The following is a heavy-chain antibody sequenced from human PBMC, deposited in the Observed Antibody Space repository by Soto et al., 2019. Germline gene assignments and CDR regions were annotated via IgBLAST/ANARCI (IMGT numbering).Heavy chain of an antibody. V-gene: IGHV1-18*01. CDR2: ISAYNGNT. CDR3: AREVCGDYEDYYYGMDV. Sequence: QVQLVQSGAEVKKPGASVKVSCKASGYTFTSYGISWVRQAPGQGLEWMGWISAYNGNTNYAQKLQGRVTMTTDTSTSTAYMELRSLRSDDTAVYYCAREVCGDYEDYYYGMDVWGQGTTVTVSS. J-gene: IGHJ6*02. D-gene: IGHD4-17*01. CDR1: GYTFTSYG.